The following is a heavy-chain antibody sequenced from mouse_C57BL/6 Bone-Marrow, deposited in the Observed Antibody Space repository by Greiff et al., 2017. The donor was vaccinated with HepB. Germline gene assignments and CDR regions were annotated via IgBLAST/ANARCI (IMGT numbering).Heavy chain of an antibody. D-gene: IGHD1-1*01. CDR3: ARELYYYRAYFDY. V-gene: IGHV1-81*01. Sequence: QVQLKESGAELARPGASVKLSCKASGYTFTSYGISWVKQSTGQGLEWIGEIYPRSGNTYYNEKFKGKATLTADKSSSTAYMELRSLTSEDSAVYFCARELYYYRAYFDYWGQGTTLTVSS. CDR2: IYPRSGNT. J-gene: IGHJ2*01. CDR1: GYTFTSYG.